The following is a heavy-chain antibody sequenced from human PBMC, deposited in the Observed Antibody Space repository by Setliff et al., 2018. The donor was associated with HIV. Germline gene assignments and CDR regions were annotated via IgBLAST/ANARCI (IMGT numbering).Heavy chain of an antibody. CDR1: GFTFRSYW. V-gene: IGHV3-7*05. Sequence: PGGSLRLSCAASGFTFRSYWMSWVRQAPGKGLEWVANINQDGIDKYYVDSVNGRFTISRDNSKNTLYLQMISLRADDTAVDYCAKSLLVAGNDYWGQGTLVTVSS. D-gene: IGHD2-8*02. J-gene: IGHJ4*02. CDR2: INQDGIDK. CDR3: AKSLLVAGNDY.